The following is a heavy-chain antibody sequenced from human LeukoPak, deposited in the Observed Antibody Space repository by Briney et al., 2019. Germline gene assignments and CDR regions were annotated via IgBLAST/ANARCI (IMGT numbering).Heavy chain of an antibody. D-gene: IGHD4-23*01. CDR3: ARGGGNSVYYYYYMDV. J-gene: IGHJ6*03. Sequence: ASVKVSCKASGYTFTSYDINWVRQATGQGLEWMGWMNPNSGNTGYAQKFQGRVTITRNTSMSTAYMELSSLRSEDTAVYYCARGGGNSVYYYYYMDVWGKGTTVTVSS. CDR1: GYTFTSYD. V-gene: IGHV1-8*03. CDR2: MNPNSGNT.